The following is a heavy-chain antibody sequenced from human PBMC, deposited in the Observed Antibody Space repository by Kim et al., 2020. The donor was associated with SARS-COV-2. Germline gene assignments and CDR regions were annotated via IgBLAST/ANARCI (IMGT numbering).Heavy chain of an antibody. D-gene: IGHD6-13*01. V-gene: IGHV3-23*01. Sequence: GGSLRLSCAASGFTFSSYAMSWVRQAPGKGLEWVSAISGSGGSTYYADSVKGRFTISRDNSKNTLYLQMNSLRAEDTAVYYCAKPGYSSSWYPNWFDPWGPGTLVTVSS. J-gene: IGHJ5*01. CDR2: ISGSGGST. CDR3: AKPGYSSSWYPNWFDP. CDR1: GFTFSSYA.